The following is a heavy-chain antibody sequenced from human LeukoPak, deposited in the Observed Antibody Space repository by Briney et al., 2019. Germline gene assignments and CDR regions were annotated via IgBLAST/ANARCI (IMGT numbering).Heavy chain of an antibody. CDR1: GYTFTGYY. J-gene: IGHJ4*02. V-gene: IGHV1-2*06. CDR3: ARGYYDILTGYTSFDY. D-gene: IGHD3-9*01. Sequence: ASVKVSCKASGYTFTGYYMHWVRQAPGQGLEWMGRINPNSGGTNYAQKFQGRVTMTRDTSISTAHMELSRLRSDDTAVYYCARGYYDILTGYTSFDYWGQGTLVTVSS. CDR2: INPNSGGT.